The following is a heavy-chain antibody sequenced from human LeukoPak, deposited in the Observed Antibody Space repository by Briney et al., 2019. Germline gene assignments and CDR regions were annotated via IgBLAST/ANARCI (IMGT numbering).Heavy chain of an antibody. CDR1: GISFRSYG. D-gene: IGHD3-9*01. V-gene: IGHV3-30*02. Sequence: GGSLRLSCAASGISFRSYGMHWVRQAPGKGLEWVTFIWYDASNKYYAESVKGRFTISRDDSRNTVFLQMNSLRAEDTAIYYCATDISTHYFGSWGQGTLVTVSS. CDR2: IWYDASNK. CDR3: ATDISTHYFGS. J-gene: IGHJ4*02.